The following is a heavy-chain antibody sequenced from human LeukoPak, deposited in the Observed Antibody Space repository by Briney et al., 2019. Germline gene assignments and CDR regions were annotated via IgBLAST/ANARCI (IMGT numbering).Heavy chain of an antibody. Sequence: GGTLRLSCAASEFRFSSYGMTWVRQAPGKGLEWVSGISGSGGGTYYADSVRGRFSISRDNSKNTLHLQMNSLRAEDTAVYYCAKSHHVTAIDYWGQGTLVTVSS. CDR1: EFRFSSYG. V-gene: IGHV3-23*01. CDR3: AKSHHVTAIDY. CDR2: ISGSGGGT. J-gene: IGHJ4*02. D-gene: IGHD2-21*02.